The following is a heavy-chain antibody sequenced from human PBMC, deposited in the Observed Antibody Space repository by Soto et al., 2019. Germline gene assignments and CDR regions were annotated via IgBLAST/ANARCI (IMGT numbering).Heavy chain of an antibody. Sequence: PSETLSITCTVTGGAVSGGSYYWTWIRQPPGKGLEWMGYIYYSGSTNYNPSLKSRVTISVDTSKNHFSLKLSSVTAAETAVYYCARDSWELGSFDYWGQGTLVTVS. CDR3: ARDSWELGSFDY. CDR1: GGAVSGGSYY. V-gene: IGHV4-61*01. CDR2: IYYSGST. J-gene: IGHJ4*02. D-gene: IGHD1-26*01.